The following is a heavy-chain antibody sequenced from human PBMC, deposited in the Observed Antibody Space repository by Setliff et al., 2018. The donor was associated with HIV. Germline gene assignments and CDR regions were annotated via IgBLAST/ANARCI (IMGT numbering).Heavy chain of an antibody. CDR3: ARVLGTVATPSLDY. CDR1: GFTFSIYE. Sequence: GGSLRLSCAASGFTFSIYEMNWVRQAPGKGLEWVSFISSSGGSRYYADSVKGRFTISRDNTENSLYLQMHGLRAEDTGLYYCARVLGTVATPSLDYWGQGTLVTVSS. CDR2: ISSSGGSR. V-gene: IGHV3-48*03. J-gene: IGHJ4*02. D-gene: IGHD4-17*01.